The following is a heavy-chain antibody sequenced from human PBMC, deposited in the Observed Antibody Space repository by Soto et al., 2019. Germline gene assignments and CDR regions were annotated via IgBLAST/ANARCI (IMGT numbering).Heavy chain of an antibody. D-gene: IGHD6-6*01. CDR3: ATPSVAARPKGGYYYADV. CDR2: IIPISGAP. J-gene: IGHJ6*02. CDR1: GGTYSYSA. Sequence: GAXVKVSCKASGGTYSYSAIRGVRQAPGQGLEWMGGIIPISGAPNYAQKFLGRVTITADESASAADLELSSLTSEDTAVYYCATPSVAARPKGGYYYADVWGQGTTVTVSS. V-gene: IGHV1-69*13.